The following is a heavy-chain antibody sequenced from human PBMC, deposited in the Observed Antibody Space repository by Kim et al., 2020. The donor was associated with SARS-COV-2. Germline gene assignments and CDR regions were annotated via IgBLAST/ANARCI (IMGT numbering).Heavy chain of an antibody. V-gene: IGHV4-4*07. J-gene: IGHJ4*02. D-gene: IGHD5-12*01. Sequence: SETLSLTCTVSGGSISSYYWSWIRQPAGKGLEWIGRIYTSGSTNYNPSLKSRVTMSVDTSKNQFSLKLSSVTAADTAVYYCAREGFTVATIAYVYWGQGTLVTVSS. CDR2: IYTSGST. CDR3: AREGFTVATIAYVY. CDR1: GGSISSYY.